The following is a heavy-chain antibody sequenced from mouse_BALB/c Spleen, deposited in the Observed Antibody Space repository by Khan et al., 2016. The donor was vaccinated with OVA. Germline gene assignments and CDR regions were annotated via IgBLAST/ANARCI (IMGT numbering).Heavy chain of an antibody. CDR3: ARYYYDYDGAFAY. D-gene: IGHD2-4*01. V-gene: IGHV3-8*02. CDR2: ISSSGST. Sequence: EVQLVESGPSLVKPSQTLSLTCSVTGDSITSGYWNWIRKFPGNKLEYMGYISSSGSTYYNPSLKSRISITRDTSKNQYYLQLNSVTTEDTATYYCARYYYDYDGAFAYWGQGTLVTVSA. CDR1: GDSITSGY. J-gene: IGHJ3*01.